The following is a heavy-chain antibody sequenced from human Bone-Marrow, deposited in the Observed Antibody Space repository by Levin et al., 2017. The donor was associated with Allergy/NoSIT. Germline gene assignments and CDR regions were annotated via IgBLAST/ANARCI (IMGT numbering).Heavy chain of an antibody. CDR1: GFTFSSYE. CDR2: ITSSSSTI. CDR3: AFNFKGDFWSGWLDH. J-gene: IGHJ4*02. D-gene: IGHD3-3*01. V-gene: IGHV3-48*03. Sequence: PGGSLRLSCAASGFTFSSYEMIWVRQAPGRGLEWVSSITSSSSTIKYADSVKGRFTISRDNAKNSVYLQMNSLRAEDTAIYYCAFNFKGDFWSGWLDHWGQGTLVTVSS.